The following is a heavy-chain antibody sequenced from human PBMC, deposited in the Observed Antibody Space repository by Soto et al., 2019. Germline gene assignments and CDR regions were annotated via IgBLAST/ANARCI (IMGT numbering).Heavy chain of an antibody. CDR2: INPSGGST. J-gene: IGHJ6*02. CDR3: ARDKRTKDYYYYGMDV. CDR1: GYTFTSYY. Sequence: GASVKVSCKASGYTFTSYYMHWVRQAPGQGLEWMGIINPSGGSTSYAQKFQGRVTMTRDTSTSTVYMELSSLRSEDTAVYYCARDKRTKDYYYYGMDVWGQGTTVTVSS. V-gene: IGHV1-46*01.